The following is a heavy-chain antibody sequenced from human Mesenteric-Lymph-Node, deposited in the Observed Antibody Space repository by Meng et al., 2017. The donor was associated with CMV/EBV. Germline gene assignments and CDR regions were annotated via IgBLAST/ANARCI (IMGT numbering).Heavy chain of an antibody. J-gene: IGHJ6*02. CDR2: ISVKGDST. V-gene: IGHV3-23*01. CDR3: ARGPNGREYQLLYYGMDV. D-gene: IGHD2/OR15-2a*01. Sequence: GGSLRLSCAASGFTFSTYPMSWVRQAPGQGLEWVSAISVKGDSTYYAGSVKGRFTISRDNAKNSLYLQMNSLRDEDTAVYYCARGPNGREYQLLYYGMDVWGQGTTVTVSS. CDR1: GFTFSTYP.